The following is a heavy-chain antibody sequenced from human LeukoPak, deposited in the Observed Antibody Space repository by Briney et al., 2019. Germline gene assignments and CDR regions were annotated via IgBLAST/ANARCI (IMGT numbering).Heavy chain of an antibody. CDR3: ARDSVGATNYFDY. J-gene: IGHJ4*02. CDR2: IYSGGRT. D-gene: IGHD1-26*01. CDR1: GFTVSGND. Sequence: GGSLRLSCAVSGFTVSGNDMSWARQAPGKGLEWVSVIYSGGRTHYADSVKGRFTISRDNSKNTLYLQMNSLRAEDTAVYYCARDSVGATNYFDYWGQGTLVTVSS. V-gene: IGHV3-53*01.